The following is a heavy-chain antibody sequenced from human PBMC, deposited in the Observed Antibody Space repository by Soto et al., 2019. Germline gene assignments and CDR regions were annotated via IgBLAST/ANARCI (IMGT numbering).Heavy chain of an antibody. CDR1: GFPFSSYE. CDR2: ISSGGTNI. D-gene: IGHD5-12*01. J-gene: IGHJ4*02. Sequence: GSLRVSCTASGFPFSSYEMNWVRQAPGKGLEWISYISSGGTNIYYADSVKGRFTISRDTAQNSVDLQMNSLRAEDTAVYYCARDRCVPYSGYDWLFAYRGQRTLVTVSA. V-gene: IGHV3-48*03. CDR3: ARDRCVPYSGYDWLFAY.